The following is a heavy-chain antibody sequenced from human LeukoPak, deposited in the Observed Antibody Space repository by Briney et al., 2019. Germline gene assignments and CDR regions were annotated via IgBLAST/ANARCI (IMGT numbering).Heavy chain of an antibody. CDR2: IHYSGST. J-gene: IGHJ6*03. CDR3: ARTTMVRGTYYMDV. Sequence: SETLSLTCSVSGGSISSSSYYWGWVRQPPGKGLRWIGCIHYSGSTNYNPSLKSRVTISVDTSKNQFSLKLSSVTAADTAVYYCARTTMVRGTYYMDVWGKGTTVTISS. D-gene: IGHD3-10*01. CDR1: GGSISSSSYY. V-gene: IGHV4-61*05.